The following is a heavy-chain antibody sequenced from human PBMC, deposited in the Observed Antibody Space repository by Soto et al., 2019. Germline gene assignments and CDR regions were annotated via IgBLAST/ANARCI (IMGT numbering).Heavy chain of an antibody. J-gene: IGHJ5*02. CDR2: INPNSGGT. Sequence: ASVKVSCKASGYTFTGYYMHWVRQAPGQGLEWMGWINPNSGGTNYAQKFQGRVTMTRDTSISTAYMELSRLRSDDTAVYYCARIGHMYSSRPNPFDRWGQGTLFTVSS. CDR3: ARIGHMYSSRPNPFDR. V-gene: IGHV1-2*02. D-gene: IGHD6-13*01. CDR1: GYTFTGYY.